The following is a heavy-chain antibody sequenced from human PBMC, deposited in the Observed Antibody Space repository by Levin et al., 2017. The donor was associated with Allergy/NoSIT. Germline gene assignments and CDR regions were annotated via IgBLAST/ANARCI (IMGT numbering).Heavy chain of an antibody. CDR1: GFTFSFYA. V-gene: IGHV3-23*01. D-gene: IGHD3-10*01. CDR2: ISDSGGDT. CDR3: AKEGSGVDRGATPGK. J-gene: IGHJ4*02. Sequence: PGGSLRLSCAASGFTFSFYAMSWVRQAPGEGLEWVSAISDSGGDTYYADSVKGRFTISRDNSKNTLYLQMNSLRAEDTAVYYCAKEGSGVDRGATPGKWGQGTLVTVSS.